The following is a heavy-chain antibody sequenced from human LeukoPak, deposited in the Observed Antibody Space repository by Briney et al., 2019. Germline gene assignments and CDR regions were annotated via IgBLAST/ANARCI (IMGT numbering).Heavy chain of an antibody. D-gene: IGHD2-15*01. J-gene: IGHJ5*02. CDR2: ISSSSSYI. Sequence: PGGSLRLSCAASGFTFSSHAMTWVRQAPGKGLEWVSSISSSSSYIYYADSVKDRFTISRDNSKNTLYLQMNGLRAEDTAVYYCARVGCSGDSCYQRISAWFDPWGQGTLVTVSS. V-gene: IGHV3-21*01. CDR1: GFTFSSHA. CDR3: ARVGCSGDSCYQRISAWFDP.